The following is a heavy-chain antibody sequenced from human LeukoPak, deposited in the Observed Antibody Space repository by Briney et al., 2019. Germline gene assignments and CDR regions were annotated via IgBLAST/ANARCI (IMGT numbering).Heavy chain of an antibody. CDR3: ARDLTSKHGDSGYNDY. CDR1: GFTFSFYS. J-gene: IGHJ4*02. CDR2: ISYDGRNT. Sequence: PGGSLRLSCAASGFTFSFYSMHWVRQAPGKGLEWVAVISYDGRNTYYADSVKGRFTISRDNSKNTLYLQMDTLRAEDTAVYYCARDLTSKHGDSGYNDYWGQGTLVTVSS. D-gene: IGHD5-12*01. V-gene: IGHV3-30*04.